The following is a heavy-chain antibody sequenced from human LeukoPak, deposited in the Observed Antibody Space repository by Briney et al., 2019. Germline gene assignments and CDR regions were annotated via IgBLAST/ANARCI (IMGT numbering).Heavy chain of an antibody. Sequence: PGGSLRLSCAASGFTFSSFGMSWVRQAPGKGLEWVSAISVSGDSTNYADSVKGRFTISRDNSKNTLYLQVNSLRAEDTAVYYCAKAISDWALGAFDIWGQGTVVTVSS. J-gene: IGHJ3*02. V-gene: IGHV3-23*01. CDR2: ISVSGDST. CDR3: AKAISDWALGAFDI. D-gene: IGHD6-19*01. CDR1: GFTFSSFG.